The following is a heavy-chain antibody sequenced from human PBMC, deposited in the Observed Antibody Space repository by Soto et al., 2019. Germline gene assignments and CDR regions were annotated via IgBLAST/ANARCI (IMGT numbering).Heavy chain of an antibody. D-gene: IGHD2-15*01. CDR3: AKDRVIYCSGGSCYYDY. CDR1: GFTFSSYA. CDR2: ISGSGGST. V-gene: IGHV3-23*01. J-gene: IGHJ4*02. Sequence: EVQLLESGGGLVQPGGSLRLSCAASGFTFSSYAMSWVRQAPGKGLEWVSAISGSGGSTYYADSVKGRFNISRDNSKNTLYLQMNSLRAADTAVYYCAKDRVIYCSGGSCYYDYWGQGTLVTVSS.